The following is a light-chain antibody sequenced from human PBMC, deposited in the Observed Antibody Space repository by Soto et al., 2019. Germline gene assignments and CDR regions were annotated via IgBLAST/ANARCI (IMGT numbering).Light chain of an antibody. CDR2: DVS. V-gene: IGLV2-14*01. CDR1: SSDVGGYNY. J-gene: IGLJ1*01. CDR3: SSYTSSSTDYV. Sequence: QSVLTQPASVSGSPGQSITISCTGTSSDVGGYNYVSWYQQHPGKAPKLMIYDVSNRPSGVSSRFSGSKSGNTASLTISGLQAEDEADYYCSSYTSSSTDYVLGTGTKVTVL.